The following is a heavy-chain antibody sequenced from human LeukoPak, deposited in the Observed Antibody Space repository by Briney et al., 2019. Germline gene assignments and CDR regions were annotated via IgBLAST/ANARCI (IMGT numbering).Heavy chain of an antibody. D-gene: IGHD3/OR15-3a*01. Sequence: KPSETLSLTCTVSGGSISSYHWSWIRQPAGKGLEWIGRIYTSGSTNYNPSLKSRVTMSVDTSKNQFSLKLSSVTAADTAVYYCARVRGTGYSYYFDYWGQGTLVTVSS. V-gene: IGHV4-4*07. CDR3: ARVRGTGYSYYFDY. CDR1: GGSISSYH. CDR2: IYTSGST. J-gene: IGHJ4*02.